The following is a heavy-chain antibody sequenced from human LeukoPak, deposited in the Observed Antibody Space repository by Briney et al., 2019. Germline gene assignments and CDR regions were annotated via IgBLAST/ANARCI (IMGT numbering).Heavy chain of an antibody. CDR2: ISYDGSNK. V-gene: IGHV3-30*04. CDR3: ARDLGPRNPIAAAGMDY. D-gene: IGHD6-13*01. CDR1: GFTFSSYA. Sequence: GGSLRLSCAASGFTFSSYAMHWVRQAPGKGLEWVAVISYDGSNKYYADSVKGRFTISRDNSKNTLYLQMNSLRAEDTAVYYCARDLGPRNPIAAAGMDYWGQGTLVTVSS. J-gene: IGHJ4*02.